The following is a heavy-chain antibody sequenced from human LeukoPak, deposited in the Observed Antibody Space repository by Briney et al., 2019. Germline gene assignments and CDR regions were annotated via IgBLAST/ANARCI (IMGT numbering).Heavy chain of an antibody. J-gene: IGHJ6*03. CDR1: GFTFSSYE. CDR2: ISSSGSTI. V-gene: IGHV3-48*03. Sequence: GGSLRLSCAASGFTFSSYEMNWVRQAPGKGLEWVSYISSSGSTIYYADPVKGRFTISRDNAKNSLYLQMNSLRAEDTAVYYCARVTYSGWYVDVWGKGTTVTISS. CDR3: ARVTYSGWYVDV. D-gene: IGHD6-19*01.